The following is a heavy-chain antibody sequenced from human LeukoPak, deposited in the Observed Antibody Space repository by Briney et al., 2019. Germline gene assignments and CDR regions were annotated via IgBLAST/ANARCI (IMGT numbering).Heavy chain of an antibody. D-gene: IGHD4-23*01. CDR3: GKDPIGNFIGAFDF. Sequence: GGSLRLSCAASRFAFHNYAMTWIRQAPERGLEWVSSISVDGGDIKYTDSAKGRFTISRDNSKGTLYLQMDSLRVEDTAVYYCGKDPIGNFIGAFDFWGQGTMVTVSS. CDR1: RFAFHNYA. CDR2: ISVDGGDI. V-gene: IGHV3-23*01. J-gene: IGHJ3*01.